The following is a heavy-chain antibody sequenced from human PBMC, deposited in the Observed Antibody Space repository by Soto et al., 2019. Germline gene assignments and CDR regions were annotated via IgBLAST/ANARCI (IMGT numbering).Heavy chain of an antibody. CDR1: GGSISSGDYY. D-gene: IGHD3-16*01. CDR2: IYYSGST. V-gene: IGHV4-30-4*01. J-gene: IGHJ4*02. Sequence: SETLSLTCTVSGGSISSGDYYWSWIRQPPGKGLEWIGYIYYSGSTYYNPSLKSRVTISVDTSKNQFSLRLSSVTAADTAVYYCAREKLGAPLFDYWGQGTLVTVSS. CDR3: AREKLGAPLFDY.